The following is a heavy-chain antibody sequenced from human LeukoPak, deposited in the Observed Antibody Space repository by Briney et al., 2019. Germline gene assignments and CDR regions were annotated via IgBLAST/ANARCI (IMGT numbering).Heavy chain of an antibody. CDR3: AKSDYDFWSGYRAIDY. J-gene: IGHJ4*02. D-gene: IGHD3-3*01. CDR2: ISGSGGST. V-gene: IGHV3-23*01. Sequence: GGSLRLSCAASGFTFSSYAMSWVRQAPGKGLEWVSAISGSGGSTYYADSVKGRFTISGDNSKNTLYLQMNSLRAEDTAVYYCAKSDYDFWSGYRAIDYWGQGTLVTVSS. CDR1: GFTFSSYA.